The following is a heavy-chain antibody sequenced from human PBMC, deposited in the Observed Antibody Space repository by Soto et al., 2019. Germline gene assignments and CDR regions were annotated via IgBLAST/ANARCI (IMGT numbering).Heavy chain of an antibody. J-gene: IGHJ4*02. CDR1: GNTVPNYA. Sequence: ASVKVSCKASGNTVPNYAIHWVRQAPGQRLEWMGWINPNSGGTNYAQKFQGWVTMTRDTSISTAYMELSRLRSDDTAVYYCARDSGYSSMNWGQGTLVTVSS. D-gene: IGHD6-13*01. V-gene: IGHV1-2*04. CDR3: ARDSGYSSMN. CDR2: INPNSGGT.